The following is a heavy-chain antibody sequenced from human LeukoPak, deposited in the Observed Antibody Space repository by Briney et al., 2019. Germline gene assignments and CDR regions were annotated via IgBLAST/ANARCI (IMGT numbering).Heavy chain of an antibody. Sequence: AAIKGSCKACGYNSTVYYMHSVRQAPGQGLEWIGWSSPNSGGTNYAQKSQGWVTMTRDTSISTADMELSRLRSDDTAVYYCAFTIVRGVIGDFANWGQRTLVTASS. V-gene: IGHV1-2*04. D-gene: IGHD3-10*01. CDR1: GYNSTVYY. CDR3: AFTIVRGVIGDFAN. CDR2: SSPNSGGT. J-gene: IGHJ4*02.